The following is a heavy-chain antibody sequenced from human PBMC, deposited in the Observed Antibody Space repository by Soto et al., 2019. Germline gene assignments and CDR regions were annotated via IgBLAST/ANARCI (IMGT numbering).Heavy chain of an antibody. Sequence: PGGSLRLSCAASGFAFSNYAMSWVRQAPGKGLEWVSAISGGGGSTYYADSVKGRFTISRDNSKNTLYLQMNSLRAEDTAIYYCAKRDDSSAYPYYFDSWGQGTLVTVSS. D-gene: IGHD3-22*01. CDR1: GFAFSNYA. J-gene: IGHJ4*02. CDR3: AKRDDSSAYPYYFDS. V-gene: IGHV3-23*01. CDR2: ISGGGGST.